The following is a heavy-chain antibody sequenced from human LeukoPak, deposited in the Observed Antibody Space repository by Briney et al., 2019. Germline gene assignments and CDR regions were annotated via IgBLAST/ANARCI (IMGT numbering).Heavy chain of an antibody. CDR3: ARETSSSWFDY. Sequence: SGTLSLTCAVSGGSISSSNWWSWVRQPPGKGLEWIGEIYHSGSTNYNPSLKSRVTISVDKSNNQFSLKLSSVTAADTAVYYCARETSSSWFDYWGQGTLVTVSS. CDR2: IYHSGST. V-gene: IGHV4-4*02. CDR1: GGSISSSNW. J-gene: IGHJ4*02. D-gene: IGHD6-13*01.